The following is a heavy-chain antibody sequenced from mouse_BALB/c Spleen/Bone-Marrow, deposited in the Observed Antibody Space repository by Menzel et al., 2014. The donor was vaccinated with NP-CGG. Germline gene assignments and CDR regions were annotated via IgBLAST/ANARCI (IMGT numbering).Heavy chain of an antibody. CDR1: GFNIKDTY. Sequence: EVQLQQSGAELVKPGASVKLPCTASGFNIKDTYMHWVKQRPEQDLEWIGRIDPANGNTKYDPKFQGKATITADTSSNTAYLQLSSLTSEDTAVYYCASYYYGSSLFAYWGQGTPVTVSA. CDR3: ASYYYGSSLFAY. CDR2: IDPANGNT. V-gene: IGHV14-3*02. J-gene: IGHJ3*01. D-gene: IGHD1-1*01.